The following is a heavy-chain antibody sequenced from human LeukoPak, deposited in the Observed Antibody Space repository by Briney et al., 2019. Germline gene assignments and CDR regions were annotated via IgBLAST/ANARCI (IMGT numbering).Heavy chain of an antibody. CDR3: ARPVLDPGIAVAGTDYYYHYYMDV. CDR1: GYTFTSYG. V-gene: IGHV1-18*01. D-gene: IGHD6-19*01. Sequence: ASVKVSCKASGYTFTSYGISWVRQAPGQGLEWMGWISAYNGNTNYAQKLQGRVTMTTDTSTSTAYMELRSLRSDDTAVYYCARPVLDPGIAVAGTDYYYHYYMDVWGKGTTVTVSS. CDR2: ISAYNGNT. J-gene: IGHJ6*03.